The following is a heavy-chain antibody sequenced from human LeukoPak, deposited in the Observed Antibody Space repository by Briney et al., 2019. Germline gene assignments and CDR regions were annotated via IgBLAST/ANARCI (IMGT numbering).Heavy chain of an antibody. CDR2: IYSGGST. J-gene: IGHJ4*02. CDR1: GFTVSSNY. D-gene: IGHD3-22*01. CDR3: ATMSGPYYYDSSGQIDY. V-gene: IGHV3-53*04. Sequence: PGGSLRLSCAASGFTVSSNYMSWVRQAPGKGLEWVSVIYSGGSTYYADSVKGRFTISRHNSKNTLYLQMNSLRAEDTAVYYCATMSGPYYYDSSGQIDYRGQGTLVTVSS.